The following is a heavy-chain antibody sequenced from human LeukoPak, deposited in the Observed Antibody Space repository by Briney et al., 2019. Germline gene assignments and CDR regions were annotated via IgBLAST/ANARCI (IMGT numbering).Heavy chain of an antibody. Sequence: PSRTLSLTCTVSGGSISSGGYYWSWIRQHPGKGLEWIGYIYYSGSTYYNPSLKSRVTISVDTSKNQFSLKLSSVTAADTAVYYCARTTVVTGFDYWGQGTLVTVSS. V-gene: IGHV4-31*03. D-gene: IGHD4-23*01. CDR1: GGSISSGGYY. J-gene: IGHJ4*02. CDR2: IYYSGST. CDR3: ARTTVVTGFDY.